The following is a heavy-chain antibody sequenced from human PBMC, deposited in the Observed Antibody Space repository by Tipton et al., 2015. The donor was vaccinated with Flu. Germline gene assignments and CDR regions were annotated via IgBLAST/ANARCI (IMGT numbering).Heavy chain of an antibody. D-gene: IGHD3-22*01. Sequence: TLSLTCTVSGGFVSSYYWNWIRQPPGKGLEWIGYIYNNQYTKYNPSLKSRVTVSVDPSMSQFSLRLTSVTAADTAVYYCARVSPRRVTAIVVVMLPEGYFDYWGQGTPVIVSS. CDR3: ARVSPRRVTAIVVVMLPEGYFDY. J-gene: IGHJ4*02. CDR2: IYNNQYT. V-gene: IGHV4-59*02. CDR1: GGFVSSYY.